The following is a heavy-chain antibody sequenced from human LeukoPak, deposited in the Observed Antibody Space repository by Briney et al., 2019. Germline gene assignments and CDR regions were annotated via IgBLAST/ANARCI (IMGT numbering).Heavy chain of an antibody. CDR1: GFTFSSYA. V-gene: IGHV3-30-3*01. J-gene: IGHJ4*02. Sequence: PGRSLRLSCAASGFTFSSYAMHWVRQAPGKGLEWVAVISYDGSNKYYADSVKGRFTISRDNSKNTLYLQMNSLRAEDTAVYYCAKESKKSIAAAGTWVALTDYWGQGTLVTVSS. D-gene: IGHD6-13*01. CDR3: AKESKKSIAAAGTWVALTDY. CDR2: ISYDGSNK.